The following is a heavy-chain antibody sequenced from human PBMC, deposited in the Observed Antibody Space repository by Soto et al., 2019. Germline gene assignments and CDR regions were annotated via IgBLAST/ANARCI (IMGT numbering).Heavy chain of an antibody. CDR1: GYTLTELS. CDR3: ATDHPSLGELFSVGAFDI. D-gene: IGHD3-10*01. V-gene: IGHV1-24*01. CDR2: FDPEDGET. J-gene: IGHJ3*02. Sequence: QVPLVQSGAEVKKPGASVKVSCKVSGYTLTELSMHWVRQAPGKGLEWMGGFDPEDGETIYAQKFQGRVTMTEDTSTDTAYMELSSLRSEDTAVYYCATDHPSLGELFSVGAFDIWGQGTMVTVSS.